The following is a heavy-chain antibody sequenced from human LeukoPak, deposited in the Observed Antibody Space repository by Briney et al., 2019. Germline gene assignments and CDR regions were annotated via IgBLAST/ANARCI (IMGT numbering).Heavy chain of an antibody. D-gene: IGHD3-3*01. Sequence: GGSLRLSCAASGFTFSSYSMNWVRQAPGKGLEWVSSISSSSSYIYYADSVKGRFTISRDNAKNSLYLQMNSLRAEDTAVYYCARDSLEWLSYFDYWGQGTLVTVSS. CDR3: ARDSLEWLSYFDY. CDR2: ISSSSSYI. V-gene: IGHV3-21*01. CDR1: GFTFSSYS. J-gene: IGHJ4*02.